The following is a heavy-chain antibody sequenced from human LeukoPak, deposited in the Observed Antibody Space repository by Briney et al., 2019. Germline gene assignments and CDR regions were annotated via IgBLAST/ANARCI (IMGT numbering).Heavy chain of an antibody. J-gene: IGHJ4*02. CDR3: TRDIVSISQPYYFDY. CDR1: GFTFGYHA. D-gene: IGHD2-2*01. V-gene: IGHV3-49*04. Sequence: GGSLRLCCTASGFTFGYHAINWVREAPGGGLEWVGFIRSQAYSGTTEYATSVKDRFTISRDDSKSIAYLQMNSLKTEDTAVYYCTRDIVSISQPYYFDYWGQGTLVTVSS. CDR2: IRSQAYSGTT.